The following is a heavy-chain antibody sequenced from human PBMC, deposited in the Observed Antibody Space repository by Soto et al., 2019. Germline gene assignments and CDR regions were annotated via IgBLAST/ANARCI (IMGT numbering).Heavy chain of an antibody. V-gene: IGHV1-18*01. D-gene: IGHD3-9*01. CDR1: FYTFPSYG. J-gene: IGHJ6*02. CDR2: ISAYNGNT. CDR3: ARDIPEGILTGYYEYYYYGMEV. Sequence: GASAPVSCPDSFYTFPSYGISCVRQAPSHGLEWMGWISAYNGNTNYAQKLQGRVTMTTDTSTSTAYMELRSLRSDDTAVYYCARDIPEGILTGYYEYYYYGMEVSGQGNTVTVS.